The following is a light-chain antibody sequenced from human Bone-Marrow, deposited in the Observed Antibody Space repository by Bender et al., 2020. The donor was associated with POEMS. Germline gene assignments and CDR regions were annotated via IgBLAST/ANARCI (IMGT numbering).Light chain of an antibody. CDR1: SSNIGAHA. CDR3: CSYAGTFHVL. J-gene: IGLJ2*01. Sequence: QSVLTQPPSASGTPGQRVTISCSGGSSNIGAHAVNWYQHLPGTAPKLLIYSSHRRPSEVPDRFSGSRSGTSASLAISGLQAEDEADFYCCSYAGTFHVLFGGGTRLTVL. V-gene: IGLV1-44*01. CDR2: SSH.